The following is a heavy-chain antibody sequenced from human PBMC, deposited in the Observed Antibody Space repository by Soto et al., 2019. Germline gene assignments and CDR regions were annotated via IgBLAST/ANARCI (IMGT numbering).Heavy chain of an antibody. J-gene: IGHJ4*02. CDR2: IYWDDEK. V-gene: IGHV2-5*02. Sequence: QITLKESGPTLVRPAQTLTLTCGFSGFSLSSYGMGVAWIRQPPGKALEWLALIYWDDEKRYSPSLKDRLAISKDTSSNQVVLTITNMDPGDTATYFCAHAGDYDLLTFDHWGPGTLVTVSS. CDR3: AHAGDYDLLTFDH. D-gene: IGHD4-17*01. CDR1: GFSLSSYGMG.